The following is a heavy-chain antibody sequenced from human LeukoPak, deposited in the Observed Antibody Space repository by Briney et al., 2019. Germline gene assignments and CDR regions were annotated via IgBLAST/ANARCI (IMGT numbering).Heavy chain of an antibody. V-gene: IGHV1-69*04. J-gene: IGHJ3*02. Sequence: SVKVSCKASGGTFSSYAISWVRQAPGQGLEWMGRIIPILGIANYALKFQGRVTITADKSTSTAYMELSSLRSEDTAVYYCTRGAGYCSSTSCDAFDIWGQGTMVTVSS. CDR3: TRGAGYCSSTSCDAFDI. CDR2: IIPILGIA. CDR1: GGTFSSYA. D-gene: IGHD2-2*01.